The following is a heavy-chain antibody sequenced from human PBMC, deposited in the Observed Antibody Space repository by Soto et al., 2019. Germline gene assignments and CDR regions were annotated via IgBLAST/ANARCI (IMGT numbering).Heavy chain of an antibody. CDR2: TYYRSNWRH. CDR1: GDSVSSNTAA. J-gene: IGHJ4*02. CDR3: ERGVAGSRFDL. D-gene: IGHD6-19*01. Sequence: SQTLSLTCAISGDSVSSNTAAWNWIRSSPSRGLEWLGRTYYRSNWRHDYAVSVRSRITVNPDTSKNHFSLQLNSVTPDDTAVYYCERGVAGSRFDLWGQGALVTVSS. V-gene: IGHV6-1*01.